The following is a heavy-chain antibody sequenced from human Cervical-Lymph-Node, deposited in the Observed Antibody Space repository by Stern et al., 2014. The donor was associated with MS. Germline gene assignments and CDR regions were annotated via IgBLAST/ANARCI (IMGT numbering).Heavy chain of an antibody. V-gene: IGHV3-23*04. J-gene: IGHJ4*02. CDR1: GFTFSSYA. CDR3: AKVYGSGPFDY. D-gene: IGHD6-19*01. Sequence: EVKLVESGGTLVQPGGSLRLSCAASGFTFSSYAMSWVRQAPGKGLEWVSVISGSDGSTFYADSVKGRFSISRDNSKNTLFLQINSLRAEYTAVYYCAKVYGSGPFDYWGQGTLVTVSS. CDR2: ISGSDGST.